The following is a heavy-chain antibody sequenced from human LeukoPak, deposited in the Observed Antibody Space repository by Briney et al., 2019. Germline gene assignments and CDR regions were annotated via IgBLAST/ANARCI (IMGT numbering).Heavy chain of an antibody. D-gene: IGHD2-21*01. CDR3: AKAPVTTCSGAYCYPFDY. J-gene: IGHJ4*02. CDR2: ISVSGNT. CDR1: GFTLSSYA. V-gene: IGHV3-23*01. Sequence: GGSLRLSCAASGFTLSSYAMSSGRQAPGKGLEWVSAISVSGNTYHADSVKGRFTISRDSSKNTLYLQMNRLRAEDAAVYYCAKAPVTTCSGAYCYPFDYWGQGTLLTVST.